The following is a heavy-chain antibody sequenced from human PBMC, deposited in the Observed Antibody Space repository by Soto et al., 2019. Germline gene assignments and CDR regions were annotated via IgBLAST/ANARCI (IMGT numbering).Heavy chain of an antibody. V-gene: IGHV1-69*02. D-gene: IGHD6-13*01. Sequence: QVQLVQSGAEVKKPGSSVKVSCKASGGTFSSYTISWVRQAPGQGLEWMGRIIPILGIANYAQKFQGRVKINADKSPRTAHMELSRLRSEDTAGDYCARAYSSRWSHLYYFDYLGQGTLVTGSS. CDR3: ARAYSSRWSHLYYFDY. CDR1: GGTFSSYT. CDR2: IIPILGIA. J-gene: IGHJ4*02.